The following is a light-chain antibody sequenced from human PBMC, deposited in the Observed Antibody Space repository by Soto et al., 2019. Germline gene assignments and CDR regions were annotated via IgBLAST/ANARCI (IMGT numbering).Light chain of an antibody. V-gene: IGKV1-39*01. CDR2: DAS. Sequence: DIQMTQSPSSLSASVGDRVTITCRASQTISTYLNWYQQKPGKAPRLLIYDASSLLSGVASSFSGSGSGTDFTLTIDSLQPEDFSTYYCQQSDSTPYKFGQGTKVES. J-gene: IGKJ2*01. CDR1: QTISTY. CDR3: QQSDSTPYK.